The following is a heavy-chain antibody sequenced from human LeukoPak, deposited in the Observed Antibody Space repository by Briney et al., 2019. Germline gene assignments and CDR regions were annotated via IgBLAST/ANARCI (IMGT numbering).Heavy chain of an antibody. CDR3: AKGSDFWSGYYTYFDY. D-gene: IGHD3-3*01. CDR2: ISYDGSNK. Sequence: PGGSLRLSCAASGFTFSSYGMHWVRQAPGKGLEWVAVISYDGSNKYYADSVKGRFTISRDNSKNTLYLQMNSLRAEDTAVYYCAKGSDFWSGYYTYFDYWGQGTLVTVSS. CDR1: GFTFSSYG. J-gene: IGHJ4*02. V-gene: IGHV3-30*18.